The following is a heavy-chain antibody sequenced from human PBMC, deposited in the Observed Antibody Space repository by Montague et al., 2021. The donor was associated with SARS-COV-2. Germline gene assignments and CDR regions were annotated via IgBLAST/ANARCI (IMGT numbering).Heavy chain of an antibody. CDR2: IYYTGSS. D-gene: IGHD3-9*01. J-gene: IGHJ6*02. V-gene: IGHV4-61*01. Sequence: SETLSLTCTVSGGSVSSSSFYWSWIRQPPGKGLELIGYIYYTGSSNYNPYLKSRVTISVDTSKNQFSLKLSSVTAADTAVYYCASLRGSAEILTAFQGVSYVYCMDVWGQGTTVTVSS. CDR1: GGSVSSSSFY. CDR3: ASLRGSAEILTAFQGVSYVYCMDV.